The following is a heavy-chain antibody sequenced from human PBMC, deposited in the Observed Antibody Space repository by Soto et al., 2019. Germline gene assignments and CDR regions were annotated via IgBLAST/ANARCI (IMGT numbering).Heavy chain of an antibody. CDR2: ISSGSNSI. V-gene: IGHV3-48*01. D-gene: IGHD4-17*01. J-gene: IGHJ4*02. Sequence: PGGSLRLSCAASGFTFRAYAMNWVRQAPGRGPEWVSYISSGSNSIYYTDSVKGRFTISRDNAKNSLYLQMNSLRAEDTAVYYCARDGHDYGDYSEDYWGQGTLVTVSS. CDR1: GFTFRAYA. CDR3: ARDGHDYGDYSEDY.